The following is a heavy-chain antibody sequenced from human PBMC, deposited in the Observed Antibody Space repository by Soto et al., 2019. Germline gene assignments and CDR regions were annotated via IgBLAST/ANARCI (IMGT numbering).Heavy chain of an antibody. CDR3: ARQAVYYDFWSGYLDYYYGMDV. V-gene: IGHV4-39*01. Sequence: PSETLSITCTVSGGSISSSSYYWGWIRQPPGKGLEWIGSIYYSGSTYYNPSLKSRVTISVDTSKNQFSLKLSSVTAADTAVYYCARQAVYYDFWSGYLDYYYGMDVWGQGTTVTVSS. CDR2: IYYSGST. D-gene: IGHD3-3*01. J-gene: IGHJ6*02. CDR1: GGSISSSSYY.